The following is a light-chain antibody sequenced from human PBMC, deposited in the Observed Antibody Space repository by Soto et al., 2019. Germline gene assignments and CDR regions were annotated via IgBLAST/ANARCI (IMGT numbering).Light chain of an antibody. CDR2: KAS. V-gene: IGKV1-5*03. CDR1: QSISSW. J-gene: IGKJ1*01. CDR3: QQYNSYWT. Sequence: DIQMTQSXSTLSASVGDRVTITCRASQSISSWLAWYQQKPGKAPKLLIYKASSLESGVPSRFSGSGSGTEFTLTISSLQPDDFATYYCQQYNSYWTFGQGTKVDIK.